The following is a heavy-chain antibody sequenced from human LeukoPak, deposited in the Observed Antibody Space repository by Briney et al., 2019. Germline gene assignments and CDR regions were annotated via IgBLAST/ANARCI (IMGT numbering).Heavy chain of an antibody. J-gene: IGHJ4*02. CDR1: GGTFSSYA. V-gene: IGHV1-69*05. CDR3: ARDTRTVMSGYDYGYFDY. D-gene: IGHD5-12*01. CDR2: NIPIFGTA. Sequence: SVKVSCKASGGTFSSYAISWVRQAPGQGLEWMGGNIPIFGTANYAQKFQGRVTITTDESTSTAYMELSSLRSEDTAVYYCARDTRTVMSGYDYGYFDYWGQGTLVTVSS.